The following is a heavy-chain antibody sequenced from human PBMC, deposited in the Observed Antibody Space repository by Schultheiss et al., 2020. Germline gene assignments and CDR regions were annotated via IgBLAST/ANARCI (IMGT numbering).Heavy chain of an antibody. D-gene: IGHD4-17*01. V-gene: IGHV3-7*01. CDR1: GFTFSSYW. J-gene: IGHJ4*02. Sequence: GGSLRLSCAASGFTFSSYWMSWVRQAPGKGLEWVANIRHDASEMYYVDSVKGRFIISRDNAKNSLYLQMNSLRAEDTAVYYCTRDRGNTVTQDWGQGTLVTVSS. CDR3: TRDRGNTVTQD. CDR2: IRHDASEM.